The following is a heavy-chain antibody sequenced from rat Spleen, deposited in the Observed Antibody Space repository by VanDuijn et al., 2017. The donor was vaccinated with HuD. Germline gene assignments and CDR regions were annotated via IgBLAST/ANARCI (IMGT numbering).Heavy chain of an antibody. Sequence: EVQLVETGGGLVHPGESLKLSCAASGFTFSDYYMAWVRQAPTKGLEWVATIKYDGSSTYHRDSVKGRFTISRDNAESTLYLQMDSLRSEDTATYYCAREADVPFHYFDYWGQGVMVTVSS. V-gene: IGHV5-29*01. J-gene: IGHJ2*01. CDR2: IKYDGSST. CDR1: GFTFSDYY. D-gene: IGHD1-12*01. CDR3: AREADVPFHYFDY.